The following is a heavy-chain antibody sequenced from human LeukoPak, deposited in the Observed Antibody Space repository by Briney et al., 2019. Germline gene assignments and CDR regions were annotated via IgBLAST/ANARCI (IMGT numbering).Heavy chain of an antibody. D-gene: IGHD6-19*01. V-gene: IGHV3-9*01. CDR3: ARGVIYSSGWYYFDY. Sequence: GGSLRLSCAASGFTFDDYAMHWVRQAPGKGLEWVSGISWNSGSIGYADSVKGRFTISRDNAKNSLYLQMNSLRAEDTAVYYCARGVIYSSGWYYFDYWGQGTLVTVSS. J-gene: IGHJ4*02. CDR1: GFTFDDYA. CDR2: ISWNSGSI.